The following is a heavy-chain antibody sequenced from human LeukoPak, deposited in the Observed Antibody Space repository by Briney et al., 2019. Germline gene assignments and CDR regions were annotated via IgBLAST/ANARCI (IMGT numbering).Heavy chain of an antibody. CDR3: ARDRAVTQDWVEFDP. Sequence: GGSLRLSCAGSGFSVSNYYMSWVREAPGEGLEWVSLIRDSGETFYADSVKGRFTISRDNSKNTMYLQMNRLRVEDTAVYFCARDRAVTQDWVEFDPWGQGTLVTVSS. J-gene: IGHJ5*02. D-gene: IGHD4-17*01. CDR2: IRDSGET. CDR1: GFSVSNYY. V-gene: IGHV3-66*03.